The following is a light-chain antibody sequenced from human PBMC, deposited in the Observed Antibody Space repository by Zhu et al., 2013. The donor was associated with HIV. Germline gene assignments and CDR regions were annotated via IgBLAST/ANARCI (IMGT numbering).Light chain of an antibody. CDR1: QSVANS. Sequence: EIVLTQSPVTLSLSPGERATLSCRASQSVANSLAWYQQKPGQAPRLVIYDASRRATGIPDRFSGSGSGTDFTLTISRLEPEDFAVYYCQQFGSSPLTFGGGTKVEIK. V-gene: IGKV3-20*01. CDR2: DAS. CDR3: QQFGSSPLT. J-gene: IGKJ4*01.